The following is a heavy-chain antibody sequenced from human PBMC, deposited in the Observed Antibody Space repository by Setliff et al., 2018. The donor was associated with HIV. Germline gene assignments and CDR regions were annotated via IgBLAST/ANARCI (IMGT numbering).Heavy chain of an antibody. Sequence: PGESLKISCKGSGYSFTSYWISWVRQMSGKGLEWMGRIDPSDSYTNYSPSFQGHVTISADKSISTAYLQWSSLRASDTAMYYCARRSCSGGSCYLSDYWGQGTLVTVSS. CDR3: ARRSCSGGSCYLSDY. D-gene: IGHD2-15*01. CDR1: GYSFTSYW. V-gene: IGHV5-10-1*01. J-gene: IGHJ4*02. CDR2: IDPSDSYT.